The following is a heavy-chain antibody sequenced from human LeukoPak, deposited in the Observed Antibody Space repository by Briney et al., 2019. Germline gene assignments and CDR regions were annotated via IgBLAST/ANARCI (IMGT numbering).Heavy chain of an antibody. Sequence: GESLKISCKASGYSFASYWIGWVRQMPGKGLEWMGIIYPGDSDTRYSPSFQGQVTISADKSISTAYLQWSSLKASDTAMYYCARLSSYCGGDCSNWFDPWGQGTLVTVSS. J-gene: IGHJ5*02. CDR3: ARLSSYCGGDCSNWFDP. V-gene: IGHV5-51*01. CDR1: GYSFASYW. CDR2: IYPGDSDT. D-gene: IGHD2-21*02.